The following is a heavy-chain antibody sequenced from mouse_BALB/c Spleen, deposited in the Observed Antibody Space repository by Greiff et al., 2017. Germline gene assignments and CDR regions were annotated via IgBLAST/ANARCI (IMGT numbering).Heavy chain of an antibody. CDR3: ARDDYDGLGAMDY. J-gene: IGHJ4*01. D-gene: IGHD2-4*01. CDR2: ISDGGSYT. V-gene: IGHV5-4*02. CDR1: GFTFSDYY. Sequence: DVQLVESGGGLVKPGGSLKLSCAASGFTFSDYYMYWVRQTPEKRLEWVATISDGGSYTYYPDSVKGRFTISRDNAKNNLYLQMSSLKSEDTAMYYCARDDYDGLGAMDYWGQGTSVTVSS.